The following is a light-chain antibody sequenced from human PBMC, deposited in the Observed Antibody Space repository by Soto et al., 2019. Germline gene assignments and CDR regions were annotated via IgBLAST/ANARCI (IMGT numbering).Light chain of an antibody. J-gene: IGKJ1*01. CDR1: QSVTSNY. CDR3: QRYGSSRPWT. Sequence: EIVLTQSPGTLSLSPGERATLSCRVSQSVTSNYIAWYQQKPGQAPRLLIYGASSRATGIPDRFSGSGSGTDFTLTISRLEPADFAVYYCQRYGSSRPWTFGHGTKVDIK. V-gene: IGKV3-20*01. CDR2: GAS.